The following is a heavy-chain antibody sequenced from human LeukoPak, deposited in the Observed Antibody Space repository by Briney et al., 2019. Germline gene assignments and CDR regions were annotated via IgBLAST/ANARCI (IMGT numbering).Heavy chain of an antibody. CDR3: ARVRDTAMVRDAFDI. CDR1: GDSVSRKSAV. D-gene: IGHD5-18*01. CDR2: TYYTSKWNN. Sequence: SQTLSLTCAISGDSVSRKSAVWTWIRQSPLRGLEWLGRTYYTSKWNNDYAVFLKSRIIINPDISKNQFSLQLNSVTPEDTAVYYCARVRDTAMVRDAFDIWGQGTMVTVSS. V-gene: IGHV6-1*01. J-gene: IGHJ3*02.